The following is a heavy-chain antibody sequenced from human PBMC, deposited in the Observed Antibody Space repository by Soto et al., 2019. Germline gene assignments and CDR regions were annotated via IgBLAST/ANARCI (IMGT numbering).Heavy chain of an antibody. J-gene: IGHJ4*02. CDR1: GFTFGSYS. CDR2: ISSSSSYI. Sequence: PGGSLRLSCAASGFTFGSYSMNWVRQAPGKGLEWVSSISSSSSYIYYADSVKGRFTISRDNAKNSLYLQMNSLRAEDTAVYYCARVESGYADYWGQGTLVTVSS. V-gene: IGHV3-21*01. D-gene: IGHD5-12*01. CDR3: ARVESGYADY.